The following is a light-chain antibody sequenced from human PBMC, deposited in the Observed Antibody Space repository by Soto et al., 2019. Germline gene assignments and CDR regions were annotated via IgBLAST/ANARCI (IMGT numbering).Light chain of an antibody. CDR2: DAS. CDR3: QQYAHSPLT. Sequence: EIVLTQSPGTLSLSPGESATLSCRASQNIDKNYLAWFQHKPGQAPSLLIYDASMRATGVPDRFSGSGSGTDFTLTVSRLEPEDFAVFYSQQYAHSPLTFGGGTKVDIK. V-gene: IGKV3-20*01. J-gene: IGKJ4*01. CDR1: QNIDKNY.